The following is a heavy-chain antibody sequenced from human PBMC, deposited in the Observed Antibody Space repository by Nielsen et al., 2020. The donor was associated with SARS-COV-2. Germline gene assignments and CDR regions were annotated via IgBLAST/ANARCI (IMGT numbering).Heavy chain of an antibody. Sequence: ASVKVSCKASGYTFTSYAMHWVRQAPGQRLEWMGWINPNSGGTNYAQKFQGRVTMTRDTSISTAYMELSRLRSDDTAVYYCARTGIAVAGIDFDYWGLGTLVTVSS. D-gene: IGHD6-19*01. CDR2: INPNSGGT. J-gene: IGHJ4*02. V-gene: IGHV1-2*02. CDR1: GYTFTSYA. CDR3: ARTGIAVAGIDFDY.